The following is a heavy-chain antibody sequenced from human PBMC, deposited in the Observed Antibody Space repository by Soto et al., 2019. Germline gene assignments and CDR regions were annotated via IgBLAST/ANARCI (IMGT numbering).Heavy chain of an antibody. J-gene: IGHJ6*02. CDR1: GESFSDYF. CDR3: ARGLDSGRDYGLDV. Sequence: QVQLQQWGAGLLKPSETLSLTCAVSGESFSDYFWSWIRQPPGKGLEWIGEIDQTGRTNYNPSLKSRVIMSVDTSKNQFSLNLSSVTAADTAMYYCARGLDSGRDYGLDVWGQGTTVTVS. CDR2: IDQTGRT. D-gene: IGHD3-10*01. V-gene: IGHV4-34*01.